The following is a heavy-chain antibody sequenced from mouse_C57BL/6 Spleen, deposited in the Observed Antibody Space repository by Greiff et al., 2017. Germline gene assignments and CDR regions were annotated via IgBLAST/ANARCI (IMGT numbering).Heavy chain of an antibody. V-gene: IGHV1-82*01. Sequence: QVQLQQSGPELVKPGASVKISCKASGYAFSSSWMNWVKQRPGKGLEWIGRIYPGDGDTNYNGKFKGKATLTADKSSSTAYMQLSSLTSEDSAVXFCARGDYGLYYAMDYWGQGTSVTVSS. CDR3: ARGDYGLYYAMDY. CDR2: IYPGDGDT. D-gene: IGHD1-1*02. J-gene: IGHJ4*01. CDR1: GYAFSSSW.